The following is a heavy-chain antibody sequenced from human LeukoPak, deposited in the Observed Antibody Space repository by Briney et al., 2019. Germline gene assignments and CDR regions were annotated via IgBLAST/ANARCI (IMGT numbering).Heavy chain of an antibody. CDR2: ISSNGGST. Sequence: GGSLRLSCAASGFTFSSYAMHWVRQAPGKGLEYVSAISSNGGSTYYANSVKGRFTISRDNSKNTLYLQMGSLRAEDMAVYYCASYSGSYDAFDIWGQGTMVTVSS. CDR1: GFTFSSYA. V-gene: IGHV3-64*01. CDR3: ASYSGSYDAFDI. J-gene: IGHJ3*02. D-gene: IGHD1-26*01.